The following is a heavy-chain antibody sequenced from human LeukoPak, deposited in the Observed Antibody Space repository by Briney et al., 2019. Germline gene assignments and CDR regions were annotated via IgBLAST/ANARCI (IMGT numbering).Heavy chain of an antibody. CDR3: ASAISGSYYGTFDY. V-gene: IGHV1-69*01. CDR1: GGTFSSYA. CDR2: IVPIFGTA. J-gene: IGHJ4*02. D-gene: IGHD3-10*01. Sequence: ASVKVSCKSSGGTFSSYAIIWVRQAPGQGLEWMGGIVPIFGTANYAQKFQGRVTITADESTSTAYMELSSLRSEDTAVYYCASAISGSYYGTFDYWGQGTLVTVSS.